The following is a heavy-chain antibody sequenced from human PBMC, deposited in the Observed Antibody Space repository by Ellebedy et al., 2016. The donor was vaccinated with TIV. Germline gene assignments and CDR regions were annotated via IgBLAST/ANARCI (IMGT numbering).Heavy chain of an antibody. V-gene: IGHV3-7*01. CDR2: INQHGTEI. D-gene: IGHD6-13*01. CDR3: VRALAAAASY. J-gene: IGHJ4*02. Sequence: GESLKISXAASGFTFSDYWMHWVRQAPGKGLEWVANINQHGTEIYYVDSVKGRFTISRDNTKASLYLQMHSLRVEDTAPYYCVRALAAAASYWGQGTLVTVSS. CDR1: GFTFSDYW.